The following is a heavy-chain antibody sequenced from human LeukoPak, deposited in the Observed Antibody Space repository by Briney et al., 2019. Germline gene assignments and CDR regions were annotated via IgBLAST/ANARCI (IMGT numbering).Heavy chain of an antibody. V-gene: IGHV3-23*01. D-gene: IGHD3-22*01. CDR1: GFTFTSYA. CDR2: ISGSGGST. Sequence: GGSLRLSCAASGFTFTSYAMSWVRQAPGKGLEWISAISGSGGSTYYADSVKGRFTISRDNSKNTLYLQMNSLRAEDTAVYYCAKDRFYDTTTTGAFDIWGQGIMVTVSS. J-gene: IGHJ3*02. CDR3: AKDRFYDTTTTGAFDI.